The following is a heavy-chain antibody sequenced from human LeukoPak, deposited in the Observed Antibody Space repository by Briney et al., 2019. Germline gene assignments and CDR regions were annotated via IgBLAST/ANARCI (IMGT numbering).Heavy chain of an antibody. D-gene: IGHD6-13*01. J-gene: IGHJ4*02. CDR2: INHSGST. CDR3: ARHPYSTPDY. V-gene: IGHV4-34*01. CDR1: GGSFSGYY. Sequence: PSETLSLTCAVYGGSFSGYYWSWIRQPPGKGLEWIGEINHSGSTNYNPSLKTRVTISVDTSKNQFSLKLSSVTAADTAVYYCARHPYSTPDYWGQGTLVTVSS.